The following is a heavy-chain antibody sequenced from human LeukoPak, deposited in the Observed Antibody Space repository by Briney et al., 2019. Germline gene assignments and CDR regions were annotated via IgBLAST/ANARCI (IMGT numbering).Heavy chain of an antibody. D-gene: IGHD3-16*01. CDR2: ISSSSSTI. V-gene: IGHV3-48*01. CDR3: AREGGGGFNAFDI. Sequence: PGGSLRLSCAASGFTFSSYSMNWVRQAPGKGLEWVSYISSSSSTIYYADSVKGRFTISRDNAKNSLYLQMNSLRAEDTAVYYCAREGGGGFNAFDIWGQGTMVTVSS. CDR1: GFTFSSYS. J-gene: IGHJ3*02.